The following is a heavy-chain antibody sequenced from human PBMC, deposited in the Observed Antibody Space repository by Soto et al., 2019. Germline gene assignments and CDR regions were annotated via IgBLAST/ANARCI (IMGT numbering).Heavy chain of an antibody. V-gene: IGHV3-7*01. Sequence: EVQVVESGGGLVQPGGSLRLSCAASGFTFGIHWMTWVRQVPGKGLEWVANINQDGSDKYYVDSVKGRFIISRDNAKDSLYLQMNSLRVEDTAVYYCATSMRHTLDPWGQGTLAPVS. D-gene: IGHD2-21*01. CDR1: GFTFGIHW. CDR3: ATSMRHTLDP. J-gene: IGHJ5*02. CDR2: INQDGSDK.